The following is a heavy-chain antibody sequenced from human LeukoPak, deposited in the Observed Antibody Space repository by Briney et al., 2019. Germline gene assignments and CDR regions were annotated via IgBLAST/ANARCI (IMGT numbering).Heavy chain of an antibody. V-gene: IGHV1-69*04. CDR2: IIPILGIA. J-gene: IGHJ6*02. CDR3: ARSLRYFDWLAYYYYGMDV. Sequence: GASVKVSCKASGGTFSSYAISWVRQAPGQGLEWMGRIIPILGIANYAQKFQGRVTITADKSTSTAYMELSSLRSEDTAVYYCARSLRYFDWLAYYYYGMDVWGQGTTVTASS. D-gene: IGHD3-9*01. CDR1: GGTFSSYA.